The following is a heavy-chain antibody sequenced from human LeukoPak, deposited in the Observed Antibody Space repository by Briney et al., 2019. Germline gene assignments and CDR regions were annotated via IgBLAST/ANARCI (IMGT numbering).Heavy chain of an antibody. J-gene: IGHJ3*02. CDR1: GFTFDDYA. D-gene: IGHD3-9*01. CDR3: ARDLQSYYDILTGYYKPDAFDI. CDR2: ISWNSGSI. Sequence: GGSLRLSCAASGFTFDDYAMHWVRQAPGKGLEWVSGISWNSGSIGYADSVKGRFTISRDNAKDTLYLQMNSLRAEDTAVYYCARDLQSYYDILTGYYKPDAFDIWGQGTMVTVSS. V-gene: IGHV3-9*01.